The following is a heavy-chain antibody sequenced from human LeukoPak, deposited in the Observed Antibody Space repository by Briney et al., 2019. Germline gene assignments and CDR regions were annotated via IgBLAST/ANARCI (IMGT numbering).Heavy chain of an antibody. CDR1: GGSISSGDYY. CDR3: ARNIDYTNSYYYYNMDV. Sequence: TLSLTCTVSGGSISSGDYYWSWIRQPPGKGLEWIGYIYYSGSTYYNPSLKSRVTISVDTSKNQFSLKLSSVTAADTAVYYCARNIDYTNSYYYYNMDVWGQGTTVTVSS. D-gene: IGHD4-11*01. V-gene: IGHV4-30-4*01. CDR2: IYYSGST. J-gene: IGHJ6*02.